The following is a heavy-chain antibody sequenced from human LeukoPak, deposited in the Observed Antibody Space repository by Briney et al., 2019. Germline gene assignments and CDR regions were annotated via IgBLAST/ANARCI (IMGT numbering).Heavy chain of an antibody. J-gene: IGHJ4*02. Sequence: GGSLRLSCAASGFTFSSYGMHWVRQAPGKGLEWVAFIRYDGSNKYYADSVKGRFTISRDNSKNTLYLQMNSLRAEDTAVYYCVKDMEEWVGATELDYFDYWGQGTLVTVSS. D-gene: IGHD1-26*01. CDR1: GFTFSSYG. CDR2: IRYDGSNK. CDR3: VKDMEEWVGATELDYFDY. V-gene: IGHV3-30*02.